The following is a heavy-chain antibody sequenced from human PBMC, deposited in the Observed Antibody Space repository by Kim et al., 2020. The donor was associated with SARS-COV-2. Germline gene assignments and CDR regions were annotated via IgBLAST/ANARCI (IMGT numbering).Heavy chain of an antibody. D-gene: IGHD1-26*01. J-gene: IGHJ2*01. CDR2: IYYSGST. V-gene: IGHV4-39*01. Sequence: SETLSLTCTVSGGSISSSSYYWGWIRQPPGKGLEWIGSIYYSGSTYYNPSLKSRVTISVDTSKNQFSLKLSSVTAADTAVYYCARGPPVVGATSFGYFDLWGRGTLVTVSS. CDR1: GGSISSSSYY. CDR3: ARGPPVVGATSFGYFDL.